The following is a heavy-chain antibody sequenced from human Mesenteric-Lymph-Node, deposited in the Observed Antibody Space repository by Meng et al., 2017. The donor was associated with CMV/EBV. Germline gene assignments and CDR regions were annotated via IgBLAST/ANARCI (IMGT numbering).Heavy chain of an antibody. J-gene: IGHJ4*02. CDR1: GFTFSSFA. CDR2: ISYDGTNK. Sequence: GGSLRLSCAASGFTFSSFAMHWVRRTPGKGLEWVALISYDGTNKYSGDSVKGRFTISRDISKNTLYLQMNSLRTEDTAVYTCANSYDSSGYPTFDFWGQGTLVTVSS. V-gene: IGHV3-30-3*01. CDR3: ANSYDSSGYPTFDF. D-gene: IGHD3-22*01.